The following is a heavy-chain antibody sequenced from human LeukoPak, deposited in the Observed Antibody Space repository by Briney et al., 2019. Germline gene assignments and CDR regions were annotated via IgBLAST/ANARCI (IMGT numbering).Heavy chain of an antibody. J-gene: IGHJ4*02. Sequence: PGGSLRLSCAASGFTFSSYEMNWVRQAPGKGLEWVSYISSSGSTIYYADSVKGRFTISRDNAKNSLYLQMNSLRAEDTAVYYCAKDFPSTGYSSRGLPNYFDYWGQGTLVIVSS. D-gene: IGHD6-19*01. CDR2: ISSSGSTI. CDR3: AKDFPSTGYSSRGLPNYFDY. V-gene: IGHV3-48*03. CDR1: GFTFSSYE.